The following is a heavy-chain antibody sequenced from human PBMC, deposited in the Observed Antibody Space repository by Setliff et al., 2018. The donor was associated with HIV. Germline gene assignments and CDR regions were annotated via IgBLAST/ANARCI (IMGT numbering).Heavy chain of an antibody. J-gene: IGHJ4*02. CDR2: IYHSGTT. CDR3: ARGRMTVPLDY. D-gene: IGHD2-2*01. Sequence: SETLSLTCAVSGYAITSGFYWGWIRQPPGKGLEWIGSIYHSGTTNYNSSLKSRVTISVDTSKNQFSLKLSSVTAADTAVYYCARGRMTVPLDYWGQGTQVTVSS. V-gene: IGHV4-38-2*01. CDR1: GYAITSGFY.